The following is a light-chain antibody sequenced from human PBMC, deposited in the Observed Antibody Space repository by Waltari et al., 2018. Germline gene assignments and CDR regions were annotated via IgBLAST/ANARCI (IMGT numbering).Light chain of an antibody. J-gene: IGKJ3*01. CDR3: QQYDSVPLCA. CDR1: QGISSY. CDR2: AAS. Sequence: VIWMTQSPSLLSASTGDRATLSCRMSQGISSYLAWYQQKPGKAPELLIYAASTLQRGVPSRLSGSGCVTDFTLTISWLQSEDFATYYCQQYDSVPLCAVGPGTKGGIQ. V-gene: IGKV1D-8*01.